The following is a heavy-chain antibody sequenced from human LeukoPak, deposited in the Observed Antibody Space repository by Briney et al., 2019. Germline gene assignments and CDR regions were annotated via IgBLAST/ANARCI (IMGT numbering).Heavy chain of an antibody. CDR2: IYYSGST. CDR1: GGSISSYY. J-gene: IGHJ6*02. D-gene: IGHD2-2*01. CDR3: ARRPGYCSSTSCYGDYYGMDV. V-gene: IGHV4-59*08. Sequence: SETLSLTCTVSGGSISSYYWSWIRQPPGKRLEWIGYIYYSGSTNYNPSLKSRVTISVDTSKNQFSLKLSSVTAADTAVYYCARRPGYCSSTSCYGDYYGMDVWGQGTTVTVSS.